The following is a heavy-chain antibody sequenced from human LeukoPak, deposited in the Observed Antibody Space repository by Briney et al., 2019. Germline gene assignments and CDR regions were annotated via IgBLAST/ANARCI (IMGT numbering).Heavy chain of an antibody. CDR1: GFTFSDYY. J-gene: IGHJ4*02. V-gene: IGHV3-11*01. CDR2: IHSRGSTT. Sequence: GGSLRLSCAASGFTFSDYYMSWIRQAPGKGLEWISYIHSRGSTTYYADSVKGRFSISRDNAKNSLLLQMNSLRVEDTAVYYCARDSPIEYGVPGEASSDYWGQGNLVTVSS. D-gene: IGHD4-17*01. CDR3: ARDSPIEYGVPGEASSDY.